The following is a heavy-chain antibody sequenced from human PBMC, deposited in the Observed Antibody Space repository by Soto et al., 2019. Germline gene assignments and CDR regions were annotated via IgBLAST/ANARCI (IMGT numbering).Heavy chain of an antibody. CDR1: GFTFRSYS. CDR3: ARDNGIAGSFDP. Sequence: EMQLVESGGGLVQPGGSLRLSCAASGFTFRSYSMNWVRQAPGKGLEWVSYISISSRTIYYADSVKGRFTISRDDAKNSLYLHMNSLRDEDTSVYYCARDNGIAGSFDPWGQGTLVTVSS. J-gene: IGHJ5*02. CDR2: ISISSRTI. D-gene: IGHD6-13*01. V-gene: IGHV3-48*02.